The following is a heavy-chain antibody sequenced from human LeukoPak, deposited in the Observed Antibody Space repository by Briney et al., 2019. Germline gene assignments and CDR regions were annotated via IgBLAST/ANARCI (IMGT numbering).Heavy chain of an antibody. Sequence: GGSLRLSCEASGFTVSSTHMVWVRQAPGKGLEWVSVTYTGGNSYYADSVKGRFTISRDNSKNTLYLQMNSLRAEDTAVYCCAREGYYYGMDVWGQGTTVTVSS. J-gene: IGHJ6*02. CDR2: TYTGGNS. CDR3: AREGYYYGMDV. V-gene: IGHV3-53*01. CDR1: GFTVSSTH.